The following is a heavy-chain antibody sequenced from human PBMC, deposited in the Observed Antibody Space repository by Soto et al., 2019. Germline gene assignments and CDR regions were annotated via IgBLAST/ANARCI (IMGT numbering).Heavy chain of an antibody. J-gene: IGHJ6*02. CDR3: ARDQGAYYYYYYGMDI. V-gene: IGHV4-30-4*01. CDR2: IYYSGST. CDR1: GGSISSGDYY. Sequence: SETLSLTCTVSGGSISSGDYYWSWIRQPPGKGLEWIGYIYYSGSTYYNPSLKSRVTISVDTSKNQFSLKLSSVTAADTAVYYCARDQGAYYYYYYGMDIWGQGTTVTVSS.